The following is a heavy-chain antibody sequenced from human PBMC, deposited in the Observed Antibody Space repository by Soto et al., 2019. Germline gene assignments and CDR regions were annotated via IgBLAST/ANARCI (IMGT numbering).Heavy chain of an antibody. CDR2: ISGYNGNT. CDR3: AREGQLGY. V-gene: IGHV1-18*01. CDR1: GYTFSNYG. J-gene: IGHJ4*02. Sequence: QVQLVQSGAEVKKPGASVKVSCQASGYTFSNYGFSWVRQAPGQGLEWMGWISGYNGNTNYAERLQGRVTMTTDTSTSTAYMELKSLRYDDPAVYYCAREGQLGYWGKGTPVTVSS. D-gene: IGHD6-6*01.